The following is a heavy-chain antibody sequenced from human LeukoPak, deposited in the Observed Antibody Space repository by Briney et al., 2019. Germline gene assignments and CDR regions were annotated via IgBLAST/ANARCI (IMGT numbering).Heavy chain of an antibody. V-gene: IGHV1-2*02. J-gene: IGHJ6*03. CDR3: ARDVFHPLRYFDWPKVYYYYYYYYMDV. CDR1: GYTFTGYY. D-gene: IGHD3-9*01. CDR2: INPNSGGT. Sequence: GASVKVSCKTSGYTFTGYYMHWVRQAPGQGLEWMGWINPNSGGTNYAQKFQGRVTMTRDTSISTAYMELRSLRSDDTAVYYCARDVFHPLRYFDWPKVYYYYYYYYMDVWGKGTTVTVSS.